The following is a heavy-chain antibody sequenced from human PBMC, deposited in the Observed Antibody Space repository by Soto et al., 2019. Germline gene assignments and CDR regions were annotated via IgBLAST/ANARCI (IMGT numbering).Heavy chain of an antibody. V-gene: IGHV4-61*01. J-gene: IGHJ5*02. CDR1: GGSVSSGNYY. CDR3: ARDVTTSGRHPPESS. D-gene: IGHD6-19*01. Sequence: QVQLQESGPGLVKPSETLSLTCTVSGGSVSSGNYYWSWIRQSPVKGLEWIGYIFYSGSTNYNPSLKSLVTISADTSKNQFSLKLRSVTAADTAVYYCARDVTTSGRHPPESSWGQGTLVTVS. CDR2: IFYSGST.